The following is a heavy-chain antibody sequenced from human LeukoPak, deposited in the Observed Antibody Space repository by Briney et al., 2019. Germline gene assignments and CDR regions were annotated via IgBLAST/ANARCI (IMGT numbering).Heavy chain of an antibody. CDR2: INLNSGGT. Sequence: GASVKVSCKTSGFTFTGYYIHWVRQAPGQGLEWMGWINLNSGGTTFAQKFQDRVTMTRDTSISTAYMELSRLRSDDTAVYFCARDAVTVATPYFDFWGQGTLVTVSS. CDR3: ARDAVTVATPYFDF. D-gene: IGHD4-11*01. J-gene: IGHJ4*02. V-gene: IGHV1-2*02. CDR1: GFTFTGYY.